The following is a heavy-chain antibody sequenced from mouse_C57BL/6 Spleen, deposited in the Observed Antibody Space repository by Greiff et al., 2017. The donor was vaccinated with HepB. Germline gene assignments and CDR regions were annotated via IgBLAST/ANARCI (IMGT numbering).Heavy chain of an antibody. J-gene: IGHJ2*01. CDR2: IDPSDSYT. V-gene: IGHV1-50*01. CDR3: ARYYSNPDY. CDR1: GYTFTSYW. Sequence: VQLQQPGAELVKPGASVKLSCKASGYTFTSYWMQWVKQRPGQGLEWIGEIDPSDSYTNYNQKFKGKATLTVDTSSSTAYMQLSSLTSEDSAVYYCARYYSNPDYWGQGTTLTVSS. D-gene: IGHD2-5*01.